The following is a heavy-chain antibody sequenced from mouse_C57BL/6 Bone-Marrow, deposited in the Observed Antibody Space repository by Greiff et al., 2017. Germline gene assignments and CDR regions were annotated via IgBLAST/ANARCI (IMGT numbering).Heavy chain of an antibody. CDR3: AREGSYYDYDGGFAY. V-gene: IGHV1-54*01. CDR2: FNPGGGGT. J-gene: IGHJ3*01. D-gene: IGHD2-4*01. CDR1: GYAFTNYL. Sequence: VQLQQSGAELVRPGTSVKVSCKASGYAFTNYLIEWVKQRPGQGLEWIGVFNPGGGGTNYNEKFKGKATLTADKSSSTAYMQLSSLTSEDSAVYFCAREGSYYDYDGGFAYWGQGTLVTVSA.